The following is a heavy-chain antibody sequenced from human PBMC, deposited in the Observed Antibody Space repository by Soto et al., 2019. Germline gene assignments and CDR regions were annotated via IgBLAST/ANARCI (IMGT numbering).Heavy chain of an antibody. V-gene: IGHV4-59*12. CDR1: GGSISSYY. D-gene: IGHD4-17*01. CDR3: ARDYGHGRRYYFDY. J-gene: IGHJ4*02. Sequence: SETLSLTCTVSGGSISSYYWSWIRQPPGKGLEWIGYIYYSGSTYYNPSLKSRVTISVDTSKNQFSLKLSSVTAADTAVYYCARDYGHGRRYYFDYWGQGTLVTVSS. CDR2: IYYSGST.